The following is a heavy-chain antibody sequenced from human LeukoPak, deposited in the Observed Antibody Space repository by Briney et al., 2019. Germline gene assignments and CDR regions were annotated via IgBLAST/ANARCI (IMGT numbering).Heavy chain of an antibody. D-gene: IGHD5-18*01. CDR2: INHSGST. J-gene: IGHJ3*02. Sequence: SETLSLTCAVYGGSFSGYYWSWIRQPPGKGLEWIGEINHSGSTNYNPSLKSRVTISVDTSRNQFSLKLSSVTAADTAVYYCARSRSGYSYDHAAFEIWGQGTMVTVSS. V-gene: IGHV4-34*01. CDR3: ARSRSGYSYDHAAFEI. CDR1: GGSFSGYY.